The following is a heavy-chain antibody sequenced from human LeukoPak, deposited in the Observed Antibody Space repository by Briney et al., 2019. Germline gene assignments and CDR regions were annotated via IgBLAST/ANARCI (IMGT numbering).Heavy chain of an antibody. D-gene: IGHD3-10*01. CDR2: ISYDGSNK. Sequence: GGSLRLSCAASGFTFSSYAMHWVRQAPGKGLEWVAVISYDGSNKHYADSVKGRFTISRDNSKNTLYLQMNSLRAEDTAVYYCARARDYYGSGEIDYWGQGTLVTVSP. CDR1: GFTFSSYA. V-gene: IGHV3-30-3*01. J-gene: IGHJ4*02. CDR3: ARARDYYGSGEIDY.